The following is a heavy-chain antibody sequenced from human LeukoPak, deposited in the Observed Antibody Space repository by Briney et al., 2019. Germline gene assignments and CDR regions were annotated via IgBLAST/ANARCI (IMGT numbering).Heavy chain of an antibody. Sequence: GGSLRLSCAASGFTFSSYAMSWVRQAPGKGLEWVSSISGGGDSTYYADSVKGRFTISRDNSKNTLFLQMNSLRAEDTAVYYYAKDQSITMIVVVSFDYWGQGTLVIVAS. CDR2: ISGGGDST. V-gene: IGHV3-23*01. CDR1: GFTFSSYA. J-gene: IGHJ4*02. D-gene: IGHD3-22*01. CDR3: AKDQSITMIVVVSFDY.